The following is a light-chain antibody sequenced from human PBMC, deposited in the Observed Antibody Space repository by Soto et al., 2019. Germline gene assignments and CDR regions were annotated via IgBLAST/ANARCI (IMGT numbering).Light chain of an antibody. CDR1: QSVGYH. CDR3: QQRSNWPPVT. V-gene: IGKV3-11*01. CDR2: DAS. Sequence: EIVLTQSPATLSLSPGERATLSCRASQSVGYHLAWYQQKPGQAPRLLTYDASNRAPGIQARFSGSGSGTDLTLAISRLEPEDFADYYCQQRSNWPPVTFGGGTKGEIK. J-gene: IGKJ4*01.